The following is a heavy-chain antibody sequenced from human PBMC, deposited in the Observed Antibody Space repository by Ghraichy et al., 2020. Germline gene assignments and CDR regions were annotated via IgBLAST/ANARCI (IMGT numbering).Heavy chain of an antibody. V-gene: IGHV4-34*01. Sequence: SETLSLTCAVYGGSFSDYYWSWIRQPPGKGLEWIGEIDQSGSTNYNPSLKSRVTISVDTSKNQFSLKLSSVTAADTAVYYCARLDNYAFDIWGQGTMVTVSS. CDR2: IDQSGST. CDR1: GGSFSDYY. CDR3: ARLDNYAFDI. J-gene: IGHJ3*02. D-gene: IGHD5-24*01.